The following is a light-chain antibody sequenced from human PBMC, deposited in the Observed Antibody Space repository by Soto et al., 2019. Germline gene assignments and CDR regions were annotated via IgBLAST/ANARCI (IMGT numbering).Light chain of an antibody. J-gene: IGLJ3*02. CDR2: RNN. CDR1: TSNIGSNY. V-gene: IGLV1-47*01. Sequence: QAVVTQPPSASGPPGQRVTISCSGSTSNIGSNYVYWYQQLPGTAPKLLIYRNNQRPSGVPDRFSGSKSGTSASLAISGLRSEDEADYHCAAWDDSLSGVVFCGGTQLTVL. CDR3: AAWDDSLSGVV.